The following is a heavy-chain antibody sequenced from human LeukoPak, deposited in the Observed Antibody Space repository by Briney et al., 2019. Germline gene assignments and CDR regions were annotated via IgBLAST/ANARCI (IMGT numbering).Heavy chain of an antibody. V-gene: IGHV3-33*01. CDR3: ARGSGNSFDY. J-gene: IGHJ4*02. Sequence: GGSLRLSCAASGFTFTSYGMHWVRQAPGKGLEWVAVIWYDGRNKYYVDSVKGRFTISRDNSKNTVYLQMNSLRAEDTAVYYCARGSGNSFDYWGQGALVTVSS. D-gene: IGHD3-10*01. CDR1: GFTFTSYG. CDR2: IWYDGRNK.